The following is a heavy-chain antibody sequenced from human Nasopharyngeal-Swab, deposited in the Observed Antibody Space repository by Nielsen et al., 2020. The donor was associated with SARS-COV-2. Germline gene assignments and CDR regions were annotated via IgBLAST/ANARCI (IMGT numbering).Heavy chain of an antibody. D-gene: IGHD3-22*01. Sequence: SETLSLTCTASGGSISSYYWSWIRQPPGKGLEWIGYIYYSGSTNYNPSLKSRVTISVDTSKNQFSLKLSSVTAADTAVYYCARGRGYYDSSGYYFDYWGQGTLVTVSS. CDR1: GGSISSYY. CDR3: ARGRGYYDSSGYYFDY. J-gene: IGHJ4*02. CDR2: IYYSGST. V-gene: IGHV4-59*13.